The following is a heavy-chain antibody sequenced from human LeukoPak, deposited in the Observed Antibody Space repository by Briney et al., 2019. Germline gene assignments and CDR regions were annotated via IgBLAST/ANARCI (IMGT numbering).Heavy chain of an antibody. Sequence: SEALSLTCTVSGGSVSSGSYYWSWLRQPPGRGLEWIGYIYYSGSTNYNPSLKSRVTISVDTSKNQFSLKLSSVTAADTAVYYCARESRGGSYYFDYWGQGTLVTVSS. J-gene: IGHJ4*02. D-gene: IGHD1-26*01. CDR2: IYYSGST. CDR3: ARESRGGSYYFDY. CDR1: GGSVSSGSYY. V-gene: IGHV4-61*01.